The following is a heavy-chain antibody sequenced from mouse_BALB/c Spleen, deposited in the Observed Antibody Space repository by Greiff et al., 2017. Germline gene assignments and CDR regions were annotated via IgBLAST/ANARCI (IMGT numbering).Heavy chain of an antibody. CDR3: ARLRGTTGAMDY. D-gene: IGHD1-1*01. CDR2: IAPGSGST. CDR1: GYTFTSYW. Sequence: DLVKPGASVKLSCKASGYTFTSYWINWIKQRPGQGLEWIGRIAPGSGSTYYNEMFKGKATLAVDTSSSTAYIQLSSLSSEDSAVYFCARLRGTTGAMDYWGQGTSVTVSS. J-gene: IGHJ4*01. V-gene: IGHV1S41*01.